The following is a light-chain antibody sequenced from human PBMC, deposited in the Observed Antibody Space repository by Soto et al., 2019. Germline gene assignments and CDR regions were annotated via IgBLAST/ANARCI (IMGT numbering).Light chain of an antibody. V-gene: IGKV1-5*03. CDR1: QNILKW. J-gene: IGKJ1*01. Sequence: DLHMTQSPSTLSPSFGDSVTITCRASQNILKWVAWYQQQPGHAPRLLIYEASTLENGVPSRFSGGGSGTEFTLTIRSLQPDDFATYYCQQYNTYATCGQGTKVDIK. CDR3: QQYNTYAT. CDR2: EAS.